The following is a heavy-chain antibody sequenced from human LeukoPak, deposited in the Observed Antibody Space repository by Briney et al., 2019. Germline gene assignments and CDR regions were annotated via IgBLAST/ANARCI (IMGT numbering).Heavy chain of an antibody. D-gene: IGHD3-3*01. CDR3: ARDGSYFWSGYSY. Sequence: GGSLRLSCAASGFTFSSYWMSWVRQAPGKGLEWVANIKQDGSEKYYVDSVKGQFTISRDNAKNSLYLQMNSLRAEDTAVYYCARDGSYFWSGYSYWGQGTLVTVSS. J-gene: IGHJ4*02. V-gene: IGHV3-7*01. CDR2: IKQDGSEK. CDR1: GFTFSSYW.